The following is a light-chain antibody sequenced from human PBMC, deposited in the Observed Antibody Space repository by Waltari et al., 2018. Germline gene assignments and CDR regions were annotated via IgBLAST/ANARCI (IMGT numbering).Light chain of an antibody. Sequence: DIVMTQSPDSLTVSMGEGATINCKYSQSVLFSSDNKNYLAWYQQKPGQPPKLLIYWAATRESGVPDRFSGSGSGTDFTLTISGLQAEDVAVYFCQQYYIAQYTFGQGTKLEIK. CDR2: WAA. V-gene: IGKV4-1*01. CDR3: QQYYIAQYT. CDR1: QSVLFSSDNKNY. J-gene: IGKJ2*01.